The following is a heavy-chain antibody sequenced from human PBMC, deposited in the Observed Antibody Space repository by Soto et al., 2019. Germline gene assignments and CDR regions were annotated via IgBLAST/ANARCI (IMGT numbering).Heavy chain of an antibody. CDR1: RSSLSTNGVG. D-gene: IGHD2-15*01. J-gene: IGHJ4*02. CDR2: IFWNDDR. V-gene: IGHV2-5*01. CDR3: AHRPSTAPGYFDY. Sequence: QITLKESGPTLVKPTQTLTLTCAFSRSSLSTNGVGLAWIRQPPGEALVWLALIFWNDDRRYSPSLKSRLTIVKDTSKNQVVLTMTDMDPVDTATYYCAHRPSTAPGYFDYWGQGTLVTVSS.